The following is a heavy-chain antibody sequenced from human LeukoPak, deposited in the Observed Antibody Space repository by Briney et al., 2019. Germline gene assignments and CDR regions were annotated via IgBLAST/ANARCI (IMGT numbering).Heavy chain of an antibody. CDR3: TTDTGSPKPYYFDY. J-gene: IGHJ4*02. D-gene: IGHD1-26*01. Sequence: GGSLRLPCAASGFKFSNTWMSWVRQAPGKGLEWVGRIKSNDGGTTEYAAPVKGRFTISRDDSQNTLYLQINNLKTEDTAVYYCTTDTGSPKPYYFDYWGQGALVTVSS. V-gene: IGHV3-15*05. CDR1: GFKFSNTW. CDR2: IKSNDGGTT.